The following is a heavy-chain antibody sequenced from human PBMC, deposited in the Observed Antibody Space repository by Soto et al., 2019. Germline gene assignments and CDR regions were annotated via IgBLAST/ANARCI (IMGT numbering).Heavy chain of an antibody. V-gene: IGHV3-30-3*01. CDR1: GFTFKSHA. CDR2: ISYDGSNK. D-gene: IGHD3-16*01. J-gene: IGHJ6*02. CDR3: ASVGATFGFDV. Sequence: QLQLVESGGGVVQPGRSLRLSCAASGFTFKSHAMHWVRQAPGKGLEWVALISYDGSNKHYADSVKGRLTISRDNSNNTLYLQMNSLRAEDTAVYSCASVGATFGFDVWGQGTTVTVSS.